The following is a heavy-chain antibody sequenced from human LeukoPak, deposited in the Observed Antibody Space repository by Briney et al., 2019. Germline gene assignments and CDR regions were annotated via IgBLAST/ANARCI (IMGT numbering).Heavy chain of an antibody. CDR3: ARDPIGSRWPYYFDY. CDR1: GYTFTTYA. Sequence: ASVKVSCKASGYTFTTYAMHWVRRAPGQRLEWMGWINAGNGNTKYSQKFQARVTITRDTSASTAYMDLSSLRSEDTAVYYCARDPIGSRWPYYFDYWGQGTLVTVSS. V-gene: IGHV1-3*01. CDR2: INAGNGNT. D-gene: IGHD6-13*01. J-gene: IGHJ4*02.